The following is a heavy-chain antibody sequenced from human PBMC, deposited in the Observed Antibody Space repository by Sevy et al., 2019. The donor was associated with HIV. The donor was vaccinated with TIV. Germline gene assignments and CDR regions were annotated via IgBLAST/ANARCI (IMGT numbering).Heavy chain of an antibody. J-gene: IGHJ6*02. CDR1: GFTFSDPW. D-gene: IGHD3-16*01. CDR2: IKSKSDGGTT. Sequence: GGSLRLSCVASGFTFSDPWMSWVRQPPGKGLEWVGRIKSKSDGGTTDYAAPVKGRFTISRDASKNTLYLQMNSLKTDDAAVYYFATHPSLSFAMSAVAQGGMAVWGQGTTVTVSS. V-gene: IGHV3-15*01. CDR3: ATHPSLSFAMSAVAQGGMAV.